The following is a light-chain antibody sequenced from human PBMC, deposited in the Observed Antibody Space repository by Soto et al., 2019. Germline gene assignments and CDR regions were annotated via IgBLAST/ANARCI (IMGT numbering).Light chain of an antibody. J-gene: IGKJ3*01. CDR2: GAS. V-gene: IGKV3D-20*02. CDR1: LRLSSSY. Sequence: EIVMSQSPPIMSVSPGVRATLSCRATLRLSSSYFAWYQQKPGQAPRLLIYGASSRAAGIPDRFTGSGSGTDFTLTISSLEAEDSAIYYCQQRGSWPATFGPGSKVDIK. CDR3: QQRGSWPAT.